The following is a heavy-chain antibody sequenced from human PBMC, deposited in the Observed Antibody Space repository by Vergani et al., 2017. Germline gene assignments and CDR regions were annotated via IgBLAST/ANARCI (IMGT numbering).Heavy chain of an antibody. CDR3: AREQNWFDP. CDR1: GGSISSYY. CDR2: FYYSGST. J-gene: IGHJ5*02. Sequence: QVQLQESGPGLVKPSETLSLTCTVSGGSISSYYWSWIRQPPGKGLEWIGCFYYSGSTNYNPSLKSRVTISVDTSKTQFSLKLSSVTSADTAVYYCAREQNWFDPWGQGTLVTVSS. V-gene: IGHV4-59*01.